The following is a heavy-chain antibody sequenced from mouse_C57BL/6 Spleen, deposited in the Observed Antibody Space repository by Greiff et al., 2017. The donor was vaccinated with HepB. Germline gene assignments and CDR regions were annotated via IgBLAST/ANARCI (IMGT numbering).Heavy chain of an antibody. Sequence: VQLQQPGAELVKPGASVKVSCKASGYTFTSYWMHWVKQRPGQGLEWIGRIHPSDSDTNYNQKFKGKATLTVDKSSSTAYMQLSSLTSEDSAVYYCSISRDDYDRGWAMDYWGQGTSVTVSS. CDR2: IHPSDSDT. J-gene: IGHJ4*01. D-gene: IGHD2-4*01. V-gene: IGHV1-74*01. CDR1: GYTFTSYW. CDR3: SISRDDYDRGWAMDY.